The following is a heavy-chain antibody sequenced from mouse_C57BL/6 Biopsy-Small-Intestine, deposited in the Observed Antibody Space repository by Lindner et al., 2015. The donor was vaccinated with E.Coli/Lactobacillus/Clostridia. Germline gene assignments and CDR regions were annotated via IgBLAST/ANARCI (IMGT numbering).Heavy chain of an antibody. CDR3: TRTPVWYFDV. Sequence: VQLQESGAELVRPGASVTLSCKASGYTFTDYEMHWVKQTPVHGLEWIGTIDPETGGTASNQKFKGKAILTADTSSSTAYMELRSLTSEDSTVYYCTRTPVWYFDVWGTGTTVTVS. J-gene: IGHJ1*03. CDR1: GYTFTDYE. V-gene: IGHV1-15*01. CDR2: IDPETGGT.